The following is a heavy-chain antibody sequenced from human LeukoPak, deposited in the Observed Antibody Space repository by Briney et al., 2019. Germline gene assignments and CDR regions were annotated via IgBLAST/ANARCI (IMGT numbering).Heavy chain of an antibody. CDR1: GGSFSGYY. CDR2: INHSGST. Sequence: SETLSLTCAVYGGSFSGYYWSWIRRPPGKGLEWIGEINHSGSTNYNPSLKSRVTISVDTSKNQFSLKLSSVTAADTAVYYYARGPYSSGWYPVGYFQHWGQGTLVTVSS. CDR3: ARGPYSSGWYPVGYFQH. V-gene: IGHV4-34*01. J-gene: IGHJ1*01. D-gene: IGHD6-19*01.